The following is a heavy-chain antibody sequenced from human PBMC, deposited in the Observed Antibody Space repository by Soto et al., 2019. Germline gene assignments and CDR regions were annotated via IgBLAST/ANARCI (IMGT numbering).Heavy chain of an antibody. CDR2: IWYDGSNE. D-gene: IGHD1-1*01. CDR3: AKSVYNWNDGFFDY. J-gene: IGHJ4*02. CDR1: GFIFSSYG. Sequence: GGSLRLSCAASGFIFSSYGMHWVRQTPGKGLEWVAVIWYDGSNEYYADSVKGRFTISRDNSKNTLYLQMNSLRAEDTAVYYCAKSVYNWNDGFFDYWGQGTLVTVSS. V-gene: IGHV3-33*06.